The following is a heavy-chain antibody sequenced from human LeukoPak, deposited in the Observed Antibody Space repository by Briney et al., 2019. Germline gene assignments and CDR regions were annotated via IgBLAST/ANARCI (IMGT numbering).Heavy chain of an antibody. D-gene: IGHD6-13*01. CDR1: GGSFSGYY. J-gene: IGHJ4*02. CDR2: ISHSGST. V-gene: IGHV4-34*01. Sequence: SETLSLTCAVYGGSFSGYYWSWIRQPPGKGLEWIGEISHSGSTNYNPSLKSRVTISVDTSKNQFSLKLSSVTAADTAVYYCARGRKRGNSPFDYWGQGTLVTVSS. CDR3: ARGRKRGNSPFDY.